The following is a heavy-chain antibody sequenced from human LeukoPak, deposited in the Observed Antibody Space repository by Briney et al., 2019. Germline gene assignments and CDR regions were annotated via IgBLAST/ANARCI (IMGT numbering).Heavy chain of an antibody. CDR2: INHSGST. Sequence: SETLSLTCAVYGGSFSGYYWSWIRQPPGKGLEWIGEINHSGSTNYNPSLKSRVTISVDTSKNQFSLKLSSVTAADTAVYFCARHLYDSSGYFDYWGQGTLVTVSS. J-gene: IGHJ4*02. CDR1: GGSFSGYY. V-gene: IGHV4-34*01. CDR3: ARHLYDSSGYFDY. D-gene: IGHD3-22*01.